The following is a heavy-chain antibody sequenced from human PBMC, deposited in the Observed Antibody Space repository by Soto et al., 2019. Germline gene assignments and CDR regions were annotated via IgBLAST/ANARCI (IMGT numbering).Heavy chain of an antibody. CDR3: ARDHISFDS. V-gene: IGHV4-59*01. J-gene: IGHJ5*01. CDR2: IYYSGST. D-gene: IGHD2-21*01. CDR1: GGSISSYY. Sequence: XXTLSLPFTVSGGSISSYYWRWIRQPPGKELEWIGYIYYSGSTNYNPSLKSRVTISVDTSKNQFSLKMSSVTAADTAVYYCARDHISFDSWGQGTLVTVSS.